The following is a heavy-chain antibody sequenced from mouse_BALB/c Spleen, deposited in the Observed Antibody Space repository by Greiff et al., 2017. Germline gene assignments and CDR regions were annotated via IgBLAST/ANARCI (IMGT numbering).Heavy chain of an antibody. D-gene: IGHD1-1*01. CDR1: GFTFSSFG. J-gene: IGHJ3*01. CDR3: ARDPDYYGSSWFAY. CDR2: ISSGSSTI. V-gene: IGHV5-17*02. Sequence: EVQLVESGGGLVQPGGSRKLSCAASGFTFSSFGMHWVRQAPEKGLEWVAYISSGSSTIYYADTVKGRFTISRDNPKNTLFLQMTSLRSEDTAMYYCARDPDYYGSSWFAYWGQGTLVTVSA.